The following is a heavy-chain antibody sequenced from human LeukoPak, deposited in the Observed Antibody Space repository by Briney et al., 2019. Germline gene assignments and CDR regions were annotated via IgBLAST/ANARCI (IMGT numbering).Heavy chain of an antibody. CDR2: ITGSGDGT. CDR1: GFTFSSYA. V-gene: IGHV3-23*01. J-gene: IGHJ4*02. D-gene: IGHD3-10*01. CDR3: VKGFVHPTYYFEY. Sequence: GGSLRLFCAASGFTFSSYAVMWVRQSPEKGLEWVSSITGSGDGTYYADSVRGRFTISRDNSKNTLYLQMNSLRAEDTAVYFCVKGFVHPTYYFEYWGQGTLVTVSS.